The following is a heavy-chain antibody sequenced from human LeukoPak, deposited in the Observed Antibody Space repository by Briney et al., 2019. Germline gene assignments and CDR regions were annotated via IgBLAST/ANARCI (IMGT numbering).Heavy chain of an antibody. CDR3: AKHSLCLAYYDFWSGYYSPCYMDV. CDR2: IYYSGST. D-gene: IGHD3-3*01. V-gene: IGHV4-39*01. CDR1: GGSISSSSHY. J-gene: IGHJ6*03. Sequence: NPSETLSLTCTVSGGSISSSSHYWGWIRQPPGKGLEWIGSIYYSGSTYYNPSLKSRVTISVDTSKNQFSLKLSSVTAADTAVYYCAKHSLCLAYYDFWSGYYSPCYMDVWGKGTTVTVSS.